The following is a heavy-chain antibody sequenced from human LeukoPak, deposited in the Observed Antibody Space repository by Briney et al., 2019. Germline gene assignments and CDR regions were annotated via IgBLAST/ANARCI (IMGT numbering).Heavy chain of an antibody. CDR2: IYYSGST. V-gene: IGHV4-31*03. CDR3: ARGPPIAVAGTRPH. D-gene: IGHD6-19*01. Sequence: PSQTLSLTCTVSGGSISSGGYYWSWIRQHPGKGLEWIGYIYYSGSTYYNPSLKSRVTISVDTSKNQFSLKLSSVTAADTAVYYCARGPPIAVAGTRPHWGQGTLVTVSS. J-gene: IGHJ4*02. CDR1: GGSISSGGYY.